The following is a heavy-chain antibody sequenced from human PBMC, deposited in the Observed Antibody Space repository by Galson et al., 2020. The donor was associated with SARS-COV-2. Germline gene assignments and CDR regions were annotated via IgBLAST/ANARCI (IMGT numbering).Heavy chain of an antibody. D-gene: IGHD3-10*01. CDR3: ARDLSGQRYGSVRTSYGMDV. V-gene: IGHV4-59*01. CDR1: GGSISSYY. CDR2: IYYSGST. J-gene: IGHJ6*02. Sequence: SETLSLTCTVSGGSISSYYWSWIRQPPGKGLEWIGSIYYSGSTKYNPSLTSRLTISVDTSKNQSSLKLSAVTAADTAVYYCARDLSGQRYGSVRTSYGMDVWGQGTTVTVSS.